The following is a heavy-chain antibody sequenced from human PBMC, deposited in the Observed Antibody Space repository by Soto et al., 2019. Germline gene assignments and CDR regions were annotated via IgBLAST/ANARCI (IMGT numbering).Heavy chain of an antibody. V-gene: IGHV3-11*01. CDR2: ISSSGSTI. Sequence: GGSLRLSCAASGFTFSDYYMSWIRQAPGKGLEWVSYISSSGSTIYYADSVKGRFTISRDNAKNSLYLQMNSLRAEDTAVYYCAGRSYGIRKYFDYWGQGTLVTVSS. CDR3: AGRSYGIRKYFDY. CDR1: GFTFSDYY. J-gene: IGHJ4*02. D-gene: IGHD5-18*01.